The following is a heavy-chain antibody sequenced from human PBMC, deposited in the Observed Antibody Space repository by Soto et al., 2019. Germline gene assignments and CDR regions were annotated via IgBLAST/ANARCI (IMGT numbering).Heavy chain of an antibody. V-gene: IGHV4-39*01. J-gene: IGHJ3*02. CDR1: GGSISSSSYY. Sequence: SETLSLTCTVSGGSISSSSYYWGWIRQPPGKGLEWIGSIYYSGSTYYNPSLKSRVTISVDTSKNQFSLKLSSVTAADTAVYYCARPQHGMRAVDIWGQGTMVTVSS. CDR3: ARPQHGMRAVDI. CDR2: IYYSGST.